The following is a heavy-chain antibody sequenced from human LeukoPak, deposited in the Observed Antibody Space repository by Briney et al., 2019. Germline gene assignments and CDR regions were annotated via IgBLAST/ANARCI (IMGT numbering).Heavy chain of an antibody. D-gene: IGHD3-22*01. CDR3: ARGANYFDSRGPHDAFDI. V-gene: IGHV4-34*01. Sequence: SETLSLTCAVYGGSFSSFSWNWIRQPPGKGLEWLGEINHSGSTNYNPSLKIRVTISVDTSKNQFSLKLSSVTAADTAVYCCARGANYFDSRGPHDAFDIWGQETMVTVS. CDR1: GGSFSSFS. J-gene: IGHJ3*02. CDR2: INHSGST.